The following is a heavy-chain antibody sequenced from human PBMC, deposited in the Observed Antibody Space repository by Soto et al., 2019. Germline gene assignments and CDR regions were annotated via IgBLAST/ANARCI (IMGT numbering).Heavy chain of an antibody. Sequence: EVQLLESGGGLVQPGGSLRLSCAASGFTFISYAMNWVRQAPGKGLQWVSAISGGGDATFYADSVKGRFTISRDNYRNTVTLQMNSLGADDTSVYYCARKVPGSTTRPDSWYFDLLGRGTLVTVSS. D-gene: IGHD3-10*01. CDR3: ARKVPGSTTRPDSWYFDL. V-gene: IGHV3-23*01. CDR1: GFTFISYA. J-gene: IGHJ2*01. CDR2: ISGGGDAT.